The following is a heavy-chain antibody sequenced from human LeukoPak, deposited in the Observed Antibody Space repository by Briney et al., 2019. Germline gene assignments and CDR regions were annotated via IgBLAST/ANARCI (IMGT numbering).Heavy chain of an antibody. V-gene: IGHV3-11*01. CDR2: MSESGSSI. CDR1: GFTFSDYY. CDR3: ARGKRRFDS. J-gene: IGHJ4*02. Sequence: AGGSLRLSCAASGFTFSDYYMSWIRQAPGKGLEWVSYMSESGSSIYYAASVKGRFTISRDNVNHSLSLQMNSLRAEDTAVYYCARGKRRFDSWGQGTLVTVSS.